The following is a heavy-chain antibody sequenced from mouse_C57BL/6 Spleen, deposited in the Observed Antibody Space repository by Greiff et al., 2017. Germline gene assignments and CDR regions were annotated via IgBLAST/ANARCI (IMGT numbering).Heavy chain of an antibody. CDR1: GYSITSGYY. CDR2: ISYDGSN. V-gene: IGHV3-6*01. Sequence: EVQLQQSGPGLVKPSQSLSLTCSVTGYSITSGYYWNWIRQFPGNKLEWMGYISYDGSNNYNPSLKNRISITLDTSKNQFFLKLNSVTTEDTATYYCAREEIYYGSSFYYAMDYWGQGTSVTVSS. CDR3: AREEIYYGSSFYYAMDY. J-gene: IGHJ4*01. D-gene: IGHD1-1*01.